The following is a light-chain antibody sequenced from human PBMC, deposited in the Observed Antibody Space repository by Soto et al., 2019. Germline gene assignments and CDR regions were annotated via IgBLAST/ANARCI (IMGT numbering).Light chain of an antibody. V-gene: IGKV1-39*01. CDR3: QQSYSTPLT. J-gene: IGKJ4*01. CDR1: KSVSTY. CDR2: AAS. Sequence: TQSPGTLSLSPGERATLSCRASKSVSTYLAWYQQKSGQAPRLLIYAASSLQSGVPSRFSGSGSGTDFTLTISSLQPEDFATYYCQQSYSTPLTFGGGTKVDNK.